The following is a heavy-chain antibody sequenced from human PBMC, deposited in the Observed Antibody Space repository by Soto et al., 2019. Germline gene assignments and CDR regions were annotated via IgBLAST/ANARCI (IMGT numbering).Heavy chain of an antibody. CDR2: ISGSGGST. V-gene: IGHV3-23*01. CDR1: GFTFSSYA. CDR3: ARDATAMVRGTNNWFDP. Sequence: GGSLRLSCAASGFTFSSYAMSCVRQAPGRGLEWVSAISGSGGSTYYADSVKGRFTISRDNSKNTLYLQMNRLRADDTAVYYCARDATAMVRGTNNWFDPWGQGTLVTVSS. D-gene: IGHD3-10*01. J-gene: IGHJ5*02.